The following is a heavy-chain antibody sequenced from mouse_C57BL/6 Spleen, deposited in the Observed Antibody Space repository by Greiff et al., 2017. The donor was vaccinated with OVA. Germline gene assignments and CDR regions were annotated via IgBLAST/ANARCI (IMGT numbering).Heavy chain of an antibody. J-gene: IGHJ4*01. CDR1: GFTFSDYG. CDR2: ISSGSSTI. V-gene: IGHV5-17*01. D-gene: IGHD2-5*01. CDR3: ARRSNYGGYYAMDY. Sequence: DVKLVESGGGLVKPGGSLKLSCAASGFTFSDYGMHWVRQAPEKGLEWVAYISSGSSTIYYADTVKGRFTISRDNAKNTLFLQMTSLRSEDTAMYYCARRSNYGGYYAMDYWGQGTSVTVSS.